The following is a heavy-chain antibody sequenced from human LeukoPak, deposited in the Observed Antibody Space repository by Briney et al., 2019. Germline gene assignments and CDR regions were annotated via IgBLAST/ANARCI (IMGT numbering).Heavy chain of an antibody. J-gene: IGHJ4*02. Sequence: GGSLRLSCAASGFTFNSYAMSWVRQAPGKGLEWVSTIYGSGGSTYYADSVKGRFTISRDNSKNTLDLQMNSLRAEDTAVYYFGKAPPGYGYTIFDYWGQGTLVTVSS. CDR1: GFTFNSYA. CDR2: IYGSGGST. D-gene: IGHD5-18*01. CDR3: GKAPPGYGYTIFDY. V-gene: IGHV3-23*01.